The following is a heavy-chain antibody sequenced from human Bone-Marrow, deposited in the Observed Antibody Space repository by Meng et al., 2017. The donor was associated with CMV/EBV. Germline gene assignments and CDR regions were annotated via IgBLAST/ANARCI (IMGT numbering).Heavy chain of an antibody. CDR1: GYIFTKYG. D-gene: IGHD6-6*01. Sequence: ASVKVSCKASGYIFTKYGVNWMRQAPGQGLEWMGWISAYNGNTNYAQKLQGRVTMTTDTSTSTAYMELRSLRSDDTAVYYCARDRKQLVPDFDYWGQGTLVTVSS. CDR2: ISAYNGNT. J-gene: IGHJ4*02. CDR3: ARDRKQLVPDFDY. V-gene: IGHV1-18*01.